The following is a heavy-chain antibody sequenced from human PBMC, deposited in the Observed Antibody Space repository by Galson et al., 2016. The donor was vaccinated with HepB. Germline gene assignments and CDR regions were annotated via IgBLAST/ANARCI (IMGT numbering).Heavy chain of an antibody. CDR3: AASGSYLAADY. V-gene: IGHV3-30*03. CDR2: ILYDGSNK. CDR1: GFSFRTYA. D-gene: IGHD1-26*01. Sequence: SLRLSCAGSGFSFRTYAMHWVRQAPGKGLEWVAVILYDGSNKYYADSVKGRFTISRDNSKSTLYLNMSSLRPEDTAVYYCAASGSYLAADYWGQGTLVTVSS. J-gene: IGHJ4*02.